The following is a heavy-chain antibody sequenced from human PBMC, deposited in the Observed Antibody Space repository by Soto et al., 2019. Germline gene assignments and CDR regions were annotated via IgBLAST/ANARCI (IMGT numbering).Heavy chain of an antibody. CDR3: AKVAYGGCAPTNWFDP. CDR2: ISYDGSNK. J-gene: IGHJ5*02. D-gene: IGHD2-15*01. Sequence: QVQLVESGGGVVQPGRSLRLSCAASGFTFSSYGMHWVRQAPGKGLEWVAVISYDGSNKYYADSVKGRFTISRDNSKNTLYLQMNSLRAEDTAVYYCAKVAYGGCAPTNWFDPWGQGTLVTVSS. V-gene: IGHV3-30*18. CDR1: GFTFSSYG.